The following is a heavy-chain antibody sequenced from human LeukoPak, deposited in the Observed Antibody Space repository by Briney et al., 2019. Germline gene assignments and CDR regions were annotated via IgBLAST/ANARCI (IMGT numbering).Heavy chain of an antibody. J-gene: IGHJ5*02. CDR1: GYTFTGYY. CDR3: ARVSFDCGSSVWFDP. V-gene: IGHV1-2*02. CDR2: INPNSGGT. D-gene: IGHD6-6*01. Sequence: GASVKVSCKASGYTFTGYYMHWVRQAPGQGLEWMGWINPNSGGTNYAQKFQGRVTMTRDTSISTAYMELSRLRSDDTAVYYCARVSFDCGSSVWFDPWGQGTLVTVSS.